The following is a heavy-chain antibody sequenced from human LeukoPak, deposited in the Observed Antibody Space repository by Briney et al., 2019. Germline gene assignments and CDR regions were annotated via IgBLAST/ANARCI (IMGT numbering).Heavy chain of an antibody. CDR3: AREDYGQTGGFDY. CDR2: ISSSSSTI. CDR1: GFTFSSYS. Sequence: GGSLRLSCAASGFTFSSYSMNWVRQAPGKGLEWVSYISSSSSTIYYADSVKGRFTISRDNAKNSLYLQMNSLRAEDTAVYYCAREDYGQTGGFDYWGQGTLVTVSS. V-gene: IGHV3-48*01. D-gene: IGHD4-17*01. J-gene: IGHJ4*02.